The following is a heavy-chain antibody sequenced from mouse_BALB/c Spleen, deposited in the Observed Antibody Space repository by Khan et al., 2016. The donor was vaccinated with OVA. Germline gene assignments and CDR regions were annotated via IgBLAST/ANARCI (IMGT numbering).Heavy chain of an antibody. J-gene: IGHJ3*01. CDR3: ARRRTTMSMSGFAY. CDR2: ISGGGTYT. D-gene: IGHD2-4*01. Sequence: EVQLQESGGGLVKPGGSLKLSCVVSGFNFSSYGMSWVRQTPEKRLEWVATISGGGTYTFYSDSVKGRSTISRDNAKNNLYLQLSSLRSEDTAVVYCARRRTTMSMSGFAYWGQGTLVTVSA. V-gene: IGHV5-9-2*01. CDR1: GFNFSSYG.